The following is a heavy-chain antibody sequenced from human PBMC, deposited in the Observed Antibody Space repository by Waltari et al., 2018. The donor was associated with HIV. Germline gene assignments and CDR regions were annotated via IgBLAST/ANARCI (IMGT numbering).Heavy chain of an antibody. CDR3: ARADVTTFDY. J-gene: IGHJ4*02. Sequence: EVHLVESGGDLVQPGGSLRLSCAASGFRFRRFGMIWVRQAPGKGLEWISYISGISSTMYYADSVKGRFTISRDNAKNSVYLQMDSLRDEDTAVYYCARADVTTFDYWGQGARVTVSS. D-gene: IGHD4-17*01. CDR1: GFRFRRFG. V-gene: IGHV3-48*02. CDR2: ISGISSTM.